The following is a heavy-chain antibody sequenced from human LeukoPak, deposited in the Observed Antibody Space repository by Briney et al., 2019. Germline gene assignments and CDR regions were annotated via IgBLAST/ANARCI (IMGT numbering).Heavy chain of an antibody. CDR2: ISSSSSSYI. V-gene: IGHV3-48*03. CDR1: GFTFSSYE. D-gene: IGHD3-9*01. J-gene: IGHJ4*02. Sequence: GGSLRLSCAASGFTFSSYEMNWVRQAPGKGLEWVSYISSSSSSYIYYADSVKGRFTISRDNAKNSLYLQMNSLRADDTAVYYCARAQNHDILTGALDYWGQGTLVTVSS. CDR3: ARAQNHDILTGALDY.